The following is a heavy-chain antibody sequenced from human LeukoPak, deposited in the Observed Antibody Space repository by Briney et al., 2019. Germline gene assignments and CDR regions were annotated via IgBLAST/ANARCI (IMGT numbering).Heavy chain of an antibody. Sequence: SETLSLTCTVSGASTTIFYGGWIRQSPGKGLELIGYIYYSGTTNYSPSLKSRVSISVDTSKKQFSLKLSSVTAADTAVYYCARSPGGGFDIWGQGTMVSVSS. J-gene: IGHJ3*02. CDR2: IYYSGTT. CDR1: GASTTIFY. CDR3: ARSPGGGFDI. D-gene: IGHD2-15*01. V-gene: IGHV4-59*01.